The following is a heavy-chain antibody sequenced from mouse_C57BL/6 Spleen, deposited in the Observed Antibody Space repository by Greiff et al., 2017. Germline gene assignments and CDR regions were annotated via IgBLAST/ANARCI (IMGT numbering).Heavy chain of an antibody. CDR3: ARSYGSSYYFDY. CDR2: IDPEDGET. CDR1: GFNITDYY. D-gene: IGHD1-1*01. J-gene: IGHJ2*01. Sequence: EVQLQQSGAELVKPGASVKLSCTASGFNITDYYMHWVKQRPEQGLEWIGRIDPEDGETKYAPNFQGKATITADTSSNTAYLQRSSLTSEDTAVYYCARSYGSSYYFDYWGQGTTLTVSS. V-gene: IGHV14-2*01.